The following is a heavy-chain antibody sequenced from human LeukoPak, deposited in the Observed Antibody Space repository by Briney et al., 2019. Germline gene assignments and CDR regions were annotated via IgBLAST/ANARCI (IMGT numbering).Heavy chain of an antibody. V-gene: IGHV4-59*01. J-gene: IGHJ4*02. CDR3: ARLTGSVTHYFDY. CDR1: GGSISSYY. D-gene: IGHD4/OR15-4a*01. Sequence: SETLSLTCTVSGGSISSYYWSWIRQPPGKGLEWIGYIYYSGSTNYNPSLKSRVTISVDTSKNQFSLKPSSVTAADTAVYYCARLTGSVTHYFDYWGQGTLVTVSS. CDR2: IYYSGST.